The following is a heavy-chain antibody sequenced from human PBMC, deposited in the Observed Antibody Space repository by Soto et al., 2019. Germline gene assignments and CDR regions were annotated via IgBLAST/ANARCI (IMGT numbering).Heavy chain of an antibody. CDR3: ARDNRMIVDY. J-gene: IGHJ4*02. CDR2: INPHGGST. V-gene: IGHV1-46*04. D-gene: IGHD3-22*01. CDR1: RDPLTSYY. Sequence: SVKTYSNAPRDPLTSYYMNSVGQAPAQGLEWLGVINPHGGSTAYAKKLKGRVTLTRDTSASTVYMEVSSLTSEYTDMYYCARDNRMIVDYWGQGTLVTVS.